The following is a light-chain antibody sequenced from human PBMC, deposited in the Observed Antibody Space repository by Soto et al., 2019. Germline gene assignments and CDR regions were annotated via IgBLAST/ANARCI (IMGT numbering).Light chain of an antibody. J-gene: IGLJ1*01. CDR3: SSYTNINTSACD. CDR2: DVS. Sequence: QSALTQPRSVSGSPGQSVTISCTGTSSDVGGYNYVSWYQQHPGKAPKLMIYDVSKRPSGVPDRFSGSKSGNTASLTISGLQAEDEAQYYCSSYTNINTSACDFGNGTKV. CDR1: SSDVGGYNY. V-gene: IGLV2-11*01.